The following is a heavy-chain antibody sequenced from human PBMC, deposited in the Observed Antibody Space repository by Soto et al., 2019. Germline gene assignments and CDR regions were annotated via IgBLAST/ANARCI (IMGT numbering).Heavy chain of an antibody. CDR1: GGSITSGGYY. CDR3: ARDWDVHDAFDI. Sequence: SETLSLTCTVSGGSITSGGYYWSWIRQHPGKGLEWIGYIYYSGSTYYNPSLKSRVTISVDTSKNQFSLKLSSVTAADTAVYYCARDWDVHDAFDIWGQGIMVTVSS. V-gene: IGHV4-31*03. CDR2: IYYSGST. D-gene: IGHD3-10*02. J-gene: IGHJ3*02.